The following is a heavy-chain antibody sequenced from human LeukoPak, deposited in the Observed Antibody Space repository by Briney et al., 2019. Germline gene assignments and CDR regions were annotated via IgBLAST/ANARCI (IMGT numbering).Heavy chain of an antibody. CDR3: ARDAGVVLVPSYYFDN. CDR1: GFTFTNYA. CDR2: IWYDGSDK. J-gene: IGHJ4*02. D-gene: IGHD3-3*01. Sequence: QPGGSLRLSRAASGFTFTNYAIHWVRQAPGKGLEWVAVIWYDGSDKYYADSVKGRFTISRDSSKGTLFLQMNSLRVEDTAIYYCARDAGVVLVPSYYFDNWGQGTLVTVSS. V-gene: IGHV3-33*01.